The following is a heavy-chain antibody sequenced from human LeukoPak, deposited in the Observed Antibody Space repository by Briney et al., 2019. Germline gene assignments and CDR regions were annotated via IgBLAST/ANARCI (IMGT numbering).Heavy chain of an antibody. CDR1: GYTFTSYG. J-gene: IGHJ6*02. D-gene: IGHD2-2*02. V-gene: IGHV1-18*01. CDR3: ARVHNLGYCSSTSCYRSYYYGMDV. CDR2: ISAYNGNT. Sequence: GASVTVSFTASGYTFTSYGISWVRQAPGQGLEWMGWISAYNGNTNYAQKLQGRVTMTTDISTSTAYMELRSLRSDDTAVYYCARVHNLGYCSSTSCYRSYYYGMDVWGQGTTVTVSS.